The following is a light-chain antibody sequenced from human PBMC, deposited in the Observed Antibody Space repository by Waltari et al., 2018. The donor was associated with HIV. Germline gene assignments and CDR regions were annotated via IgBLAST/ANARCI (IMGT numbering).Light chain of an antibody. V-gene: IGKV2-28*01. CDR1: QSLLHNNGHNY. CDR3: VHGQQTPV. J-gene: IGKJ1*01. Sequence: DIAMIQSPDFLAVSPGEPASISCRSSQSLLHNNGHNYLDWYIQRPGQAPELLIYLASRRASGVPDRIAGSGSGTDFILKISRVEPEDVGVYYCVHGQQTPVFGQGTLVEV. CDR2: LAS.